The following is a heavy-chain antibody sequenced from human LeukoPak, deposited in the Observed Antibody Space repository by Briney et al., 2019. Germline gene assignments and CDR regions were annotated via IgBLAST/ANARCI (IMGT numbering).Heavy chain of an antibody. CDR1: GVTFSGYY. V-gene: IGHV4-34*01. CDR2: INDSGRT. CDR3: ARGLTVIVVVVAATTRFDP. D-gene: IGHD2-15*01. J-gene: IGHJ5*02. Sequence: SETLSLTCAVYGVTFSGYYWSWIRQPPGKGLEWIGEINDSGRTNYNPSLKSRITTAVKTTKNQFSLKLRSVTAADKAVYYCARGLTVIVVVVAATTRFDPWGQGTLVTVSS.